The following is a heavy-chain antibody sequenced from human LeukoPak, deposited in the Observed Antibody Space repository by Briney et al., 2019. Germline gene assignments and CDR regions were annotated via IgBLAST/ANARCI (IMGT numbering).Heavy chain of an antibody. V-gene: IGHV3-23*01. CDR2: ISGSGGST. Sequence: GGSLRLSCAASGFSVSRNFMTWVRQAPGKGLEWVSAISGSGGSTYYADSVKGRFTISRDNSKNSLYLQMNSLRAEDTAVYYCATLGRNYFDSWGQGTLVTVSS. J-gene: IGHJ4*02. CDR1: GFSVSRNF. D-gene: IGHD2-15*01. CDR3: ATLGRNYFDS.